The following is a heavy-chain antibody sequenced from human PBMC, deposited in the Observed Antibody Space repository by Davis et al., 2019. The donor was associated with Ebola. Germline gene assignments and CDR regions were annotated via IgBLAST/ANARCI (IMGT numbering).Heavy chain of an antibody. CDR3: ARHASGDFWYFGL. Sequence: GGSLRLSCAASGFTFSTYWMSWVRQAPGKGLEWISVLYRDGRTYYADAVKDRFTISRDNSENTLHLQMNSLRAEDTAVYYCARHASGDFWYFGLWGRGTLVTVSS. D-gene: IGHD4-17*01. CDR1: GFTFSTYW. CDR2: LYRDGRT. V-gene: IGHV3-66*04. J-gene: IGHJ2*01.